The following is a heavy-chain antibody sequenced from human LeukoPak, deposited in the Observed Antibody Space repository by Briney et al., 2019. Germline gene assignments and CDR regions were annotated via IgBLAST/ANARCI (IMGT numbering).Heavy chain of an antibody. CDR1: GYTFTGYY. Sequence: ASVNVSCTASGYTFTGYYMHWVRQAPGQGLEWMGWINPNSGGTNYAQKFQGRVTMTRDASISTAYMELSRLRSDDTAVYYCASAYDSSGYYKLWGQGTLVTVSS. CDR3: ASAYDSSGYYKL. V-gene: IGHV1-2*02. CDR2: INPNSGGT. D-gene: IGHD3-22*01. J-gene: IGHJ4*02.